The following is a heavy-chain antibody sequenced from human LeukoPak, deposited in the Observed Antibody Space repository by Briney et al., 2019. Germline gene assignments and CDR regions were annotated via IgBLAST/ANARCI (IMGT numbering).Heavy chain of an antibody. D-gene: IGHD6-19*01. Sequence: PSETLSLTCTVSGGSVSSGSYYWSWIRQPPGKGLEWIGYIYYSGSTNYNPSLKSRATISVDTSKNQFSLKLSSLTAADTAVYYCARVIGGSGWYYFDCWGQGTLVTVSS. V-gene: IGHV4-61*01. CDR2: IYYSGST. CDR3: ARVIGGSGWYYFDC. CDR1: GGSVSSGSYY. J-gene: IGHJ4*02.